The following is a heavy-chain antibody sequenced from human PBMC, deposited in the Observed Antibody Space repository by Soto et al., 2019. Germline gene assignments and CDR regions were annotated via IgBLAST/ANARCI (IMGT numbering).Heavy chain of an antibody. V-gene: IGHV1-18*01. Sequence: ASVKVSCKASGYTFTSYGISWVRQAPGQGLEWMGWISAYNGNTNYAQKLQGRVTMTTDTSTSTAYMELRSLRSDDTAVYYCAGSIAVAGYFDYWGQGTLVTVSS. CDR1: GYTFTSYG. J-gene: IGHJ4*02. CDR3: AGSIAVAGYFDY. CDR2: ISAYNGNT. D-gene: IGHD6-19*01.